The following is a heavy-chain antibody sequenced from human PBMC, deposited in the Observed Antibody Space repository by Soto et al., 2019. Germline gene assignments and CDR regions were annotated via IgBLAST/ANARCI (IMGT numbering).Heavy chain of an antibody. J-gene: IGHJ4*02. Sequence: GGSLRLSCAASGFTVSSNYMSWVRQAPGKGLEWVSVIYSGGSTYYADSVKGRFTISRDNSKNTLYLQMNSLRAEDTAVYYCARGTFYDYGDYGGFDYWGQGTLVTVSS. CDR1: GFTVSSNY. D-gene: IGHD4-17*01. CDR2: IYSGGST. CDR3: ARGTFYDYGDYGGFDY. V-gene: IGHV3-53*01.